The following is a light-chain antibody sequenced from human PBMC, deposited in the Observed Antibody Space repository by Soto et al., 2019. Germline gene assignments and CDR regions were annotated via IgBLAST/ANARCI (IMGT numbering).Light chain of an antibody. CDR3: SSYTDSSNYG. CDR2: QVT. V-gene: IGLV2-14*01. CDR1: RRALATYNY. J-gene: IGLJ1*01. Sequence: QCVLTQPASVSGSPGQSVTISCAGTRRALATYNYIAWYQQQPGKAPKLMIYQVTDRPSGVANRFSGSRSGNTASLTISGLQAEDEADYYCSSYTDSSNYGFGTGTKVTVL.